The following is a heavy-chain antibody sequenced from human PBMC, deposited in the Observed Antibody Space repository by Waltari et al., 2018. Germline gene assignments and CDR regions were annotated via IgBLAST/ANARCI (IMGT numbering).Heavy chain of an antibody. D-gene: IGHD1-26*01. CDR2: ISSSSSYI. J-gene: IGHJ4*02. Sequence: EVQLVESGGGLVKPGGSLRLSCAASGFTFSSYSMNWVRQAPGKGLEWVSSISSSSSYIYYADSVKGRFTISRDNAKNSLYLQMNSLRAEDTAVYYCARIRGHVGATDYWGQGTLVTVSS. V-gene: IGHV3-21*01. CDR1: GFTFSSYS. CDR3: ARIRGHVGATDY.